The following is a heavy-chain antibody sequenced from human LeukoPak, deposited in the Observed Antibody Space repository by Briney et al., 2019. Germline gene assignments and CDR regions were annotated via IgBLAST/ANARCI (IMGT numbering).Heavy chain of an antibody. CDR1: RLSFSGQW. D-gene: IGHD5-18*01. CDR2: IKYDGSEK. Sequence: GGSLRLSCAASRLSFSGQWMNWVRQAPGQGLEWVAHIKYDGSEKYYADSVKGRFTISREDAKNSLSLQMDNVRAEDTAVYYCAYSNDLNYWGQGTLVTVSS. J-gene: IGHJ4*02. CDR3: AYSNDLNY. V-gene: IGHV3-7*01.